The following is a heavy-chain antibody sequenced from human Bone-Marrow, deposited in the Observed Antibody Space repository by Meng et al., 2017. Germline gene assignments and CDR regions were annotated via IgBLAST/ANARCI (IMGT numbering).Heavy chain of an antibody. CDR1: GDSVSSNSAT. Sequence: QVQLQQSGPGRVKPSQTLSLPCAISGDSVSSNSATWNWIRQSPSRGLEWLGRTYYRSRWYSDYAVSVQSRITINPDTSKNQFSLQLNSLTPEASAVYYCARDGTSWYFFDYWGQGTLVTVSS. CDR2: TYYRSRWYS. V-gene: IGHV6-1*01. J-gene: IGHJ4*02. D-gene: IGHD1-1*01. CDR3: ARDGTSWYFFDY.